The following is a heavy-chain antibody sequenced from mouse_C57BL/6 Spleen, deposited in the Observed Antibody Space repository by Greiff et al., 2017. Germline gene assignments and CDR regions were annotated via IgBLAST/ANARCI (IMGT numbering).Heavy chain of an antibody. J-gene: IGHJ3*01. D-gene: IGHD2-4*01. Sequence: QVQLQQPGAELVKPGASVKLSCKASGYTFTSYWMHWVKQRPGQGLEWIGMIHPNSGSTNYNEKFKSKATLTVDKSSSTAYMQLSSLTSEDSAVYYCARWSYDYARWFAYWGQGTLVTVSA. CDR3: ARWSYDYARWFAY. V-gene: IGHV1-64*01. CDR1: GYTFTSYW. CDR2: IHPNSGST.